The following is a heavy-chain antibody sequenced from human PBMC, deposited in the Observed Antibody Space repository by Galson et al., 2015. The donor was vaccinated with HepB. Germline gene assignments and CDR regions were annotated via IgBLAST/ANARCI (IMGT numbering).Heavy chain of an antibody. V-gene: IGHV3-30*18. D-gene: IGHD2-21*01. J-gene: IGHJ4*02. CDR2: ISSDGRNK. CDR3: AKVGLHCGGDCYKGDFDY. Sequence: SLRLSCAASGFTFSSYGMDWVRQAPGKGLEWVAVISSDGRNKYYADSVKGRFTITRDNSKNTLYLQINSLRAEDTAVYFCAKVGLHCGGDCYKGDFDYWGQGTLVTVSS. CDR1: GFTFSSYG.